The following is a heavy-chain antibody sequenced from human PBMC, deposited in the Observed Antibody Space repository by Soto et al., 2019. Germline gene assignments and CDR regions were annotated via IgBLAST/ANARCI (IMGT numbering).Heavy chain of an antibody. J-gene: IGHJ4*02. CDR2: IIPIFGTA. V-gene: IGHV1-69*13. Sequence: ASVKVSCKASGGTFSSYAISWVRQAPGQGLEWMGGIIPIFGTANYAQKFQGRVTITADESTSTAYMELSSLRSEDTAVYYCARVLYYYDSSGYYSTRGFDYWGQGTLVTVSS. CDR3: ARVLYYYDSSGYYSTRGFDY. CDR1: GGTFSSYA. D-gene: IGHD3-22*01.